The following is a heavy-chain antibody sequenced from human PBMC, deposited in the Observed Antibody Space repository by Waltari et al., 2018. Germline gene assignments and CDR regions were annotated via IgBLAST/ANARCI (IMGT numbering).Heavy chain of an antibody. CDR3: AGGDGGYYYYKMDV. Sequence: QVQLVQSGAAAKKPGSSVRVSCRASGGTFPSDRVNWVRQAPGKGLEWMGRIMPDISETKYAVKFQGRITITADKSTGTVYMELSSLRSDDTAVYYCAGGDGGYYYYKMDVWGQGTTVTVSS. V-gene: IGHV1-69*02. CDR2: IMPDISET. D-gene: IGHD3-10*01. J-gene: IGHJ6*03. CDR1: GGTFPSDR.